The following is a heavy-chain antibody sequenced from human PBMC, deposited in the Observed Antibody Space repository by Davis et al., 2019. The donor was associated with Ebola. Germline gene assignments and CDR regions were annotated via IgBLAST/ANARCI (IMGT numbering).Heavy chain of an antibody. CDR1: GFTFSSYA. V-gene: IGHV3-30*18. D-gene: IGHD3-22*01. CDR2: ISYDGNNK. CDR3: AKTGDYFDSSGYYRPDVFDV. J-gene: IGHJ3*01. Sequence: GESLKISCAASGFTFSSYAMHWVRQAPGKGLEWVAVISYDGNNKYYADSVKGRFTISRDNSKNTLYLQMNSLRAEDTAVYYCAKTGDYFDSSGYYRPDVFDVWGQGTMVSVPS.